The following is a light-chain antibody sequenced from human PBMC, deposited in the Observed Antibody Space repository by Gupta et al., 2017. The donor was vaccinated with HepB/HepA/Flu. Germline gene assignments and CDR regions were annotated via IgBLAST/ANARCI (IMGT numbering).Light chain of an antibody. J-gene: IGKJ2*01. CDR1: QSVSSN. CDR3: QQDNNWPLYT. CDR2: GAS. Sequence: IVMTQSPATLSVSPGERATLSCRASQSVSSNLAWYQQKPGQAPMLLIYGASTRATGIPARFSGSGSGIEFTLTISSLQSEDFAVYYCQQDNNWPLYTFGQWTKLEI. V-gene: IGKV3-15*01.